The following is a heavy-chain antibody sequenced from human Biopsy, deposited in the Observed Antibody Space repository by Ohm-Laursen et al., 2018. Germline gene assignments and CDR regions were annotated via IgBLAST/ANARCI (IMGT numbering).Heavy chain of an antibody. CDR2: ISGSGGST. D-gene: IGHD2-2*02. CDR3: AKGGYCTTTSCYMDVDY. V-gene: IGHV3-23*01. Sequence: LTCAASGFSFDNYAMNWVRQAPGKGLEWVSTISGSGGSTYYTDSVKGRFTISRDASKNTLYLLMNSLRAEDTAMYYCAKGGYCTTTSCYMDVDYWGQGTLVTVSS. J-gene: IGHJ4*02. CDR1: GFSFDNYA.